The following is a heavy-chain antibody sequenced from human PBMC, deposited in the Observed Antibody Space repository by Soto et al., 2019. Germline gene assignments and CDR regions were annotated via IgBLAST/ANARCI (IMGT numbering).Heavy chain of an antibody. Sequence: SETLSLTCTVSGASFRSSYWSWIRQPPGKGLEWIGYIYSSGSTNYNPSLKSRVTISVDTSKNQISLKLSSVTAADTAVYYCARHRNWKVDYWGQGTLVTVSS. J-gene: IGHJ4*02. D-gene: IGHD1-1*01. CDR3: ARHRNWKVDY. CDR2: IYSSGST. V-gene: IGHV4-59*01. CDR1: GASFRSSY.